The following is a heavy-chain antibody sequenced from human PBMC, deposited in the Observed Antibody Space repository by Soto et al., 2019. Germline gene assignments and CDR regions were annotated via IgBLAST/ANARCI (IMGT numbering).Heavy chain of an antibody. Sequence: PSETLSLTCAVYGRSFSGYYWSWIRQPPGKGLEWVGEINHSGSTNYNPSLKRRVTISVDTSKSQFSLKLSSVTAADTAVYYCGRGSPGLLRFGGNWFAPWAQGTLVPVS. CDR2: INHSGST. V-gene: IGHV4-34*01. CDR1: GRSFSGYY. J-gene: IGHJ5*02. CDR3: GRGSPGLLRFGGNWFAP. D-gene: IGHD3-10*01.